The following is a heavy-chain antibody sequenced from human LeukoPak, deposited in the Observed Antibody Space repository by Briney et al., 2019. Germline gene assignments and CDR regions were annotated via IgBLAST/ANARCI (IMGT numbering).Heavy chain of an antibody. CDR1: GFTFSSYG. V-gene: IGHV3-30*18. D-gene: IGHD2-15*01. CDR3: AKDALGYCSGGSCSTRSWFDP. Sequence: PGRSLRLSCAASGFTFSSYGMHWVRRAPGKGLEWVAVISYDGSNKYYADSVKGRFTISRDNSKNTLYLQMNSLRAEDTAVYYCAKDALGYCSGGSCSTRSWFDPWGQGTLVTVSS. CDR2: ISYDGSNK. J-gene: IGHJ5*02.